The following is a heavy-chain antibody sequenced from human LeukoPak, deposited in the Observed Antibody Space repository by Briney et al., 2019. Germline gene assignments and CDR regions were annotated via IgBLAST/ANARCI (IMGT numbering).Heavy chain of an antibody. D-gene: IGHD1-26*01. CDR1: GGSISSGGYY. V-gene: IGHV4-30-2*01. CDR2: IYHSGST. Sequence: SETLSLTCTVSGGSISSGGYYWSWIRQPPGKGLEWIGYIYHSGSTNYNPSLKSRVTISVDTSKNQFSLKLSSVTAADTAVYYCARDSGSSRFLKYFQHWGQGTPVIVSS. CDR3: ARDSGSSRFLKYFQH. J-gene: IGHJ1*01.